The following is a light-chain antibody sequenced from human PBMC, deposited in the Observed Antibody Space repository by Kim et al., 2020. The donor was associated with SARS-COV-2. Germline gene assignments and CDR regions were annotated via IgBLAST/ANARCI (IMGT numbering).Light chain of an antibody. V-gene: IGKV3-20*01. CDR2: GAS. J-gene: IGKJ2*01. CDR1: QSVGSSY. Sequence: GERATLSRRARQSVGSSYLAGYQQKPGQAPRLLIYGASSRATGIPDRFSGSGSVTDFTLTISRLEPEDFAVYYCQQYGSSPPMYTFGQGTKLEI. CDR3: QQYGSSPPMYT.